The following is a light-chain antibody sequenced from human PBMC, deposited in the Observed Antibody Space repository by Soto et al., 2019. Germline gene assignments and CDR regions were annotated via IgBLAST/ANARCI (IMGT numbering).Light chain of an antibody. Sequence: EIVLTQSPGTLSLSPGERATLSCRASQSVSSSYLAWYQQKPGQAPRLLIYDASSRATGIPDRFSGSGSGTDFTLTIIRLGPEDFAVYYCQQYGSSPRTFGQGTKVEIK. V-gene: IGKV3-20*01. CDR3: QQYGSSPRT. CDR2: DAS. CDR1: QSVSSSY. J-gene: IGKJ1*01.